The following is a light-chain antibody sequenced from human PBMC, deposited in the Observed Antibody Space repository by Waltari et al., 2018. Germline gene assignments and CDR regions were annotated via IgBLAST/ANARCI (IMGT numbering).Light chain of an antibody. CDR3: SSYAGSNNYWV. J-gene: IGLJ3*02. V-gene: IGLV2-8*01. Sequence: QSALTQPPSASGSPGQSVTISCTGTSSDVGGYNYVSWYQQYPGRAPKLMIYEVTKRPSGFPDRFPGSKSGNTASLTVSGLQADDEADYYCSSYAGSNNYWVFGGGTTLTVL. CDR1: SSDVGGYNY. CDR2: EVT.